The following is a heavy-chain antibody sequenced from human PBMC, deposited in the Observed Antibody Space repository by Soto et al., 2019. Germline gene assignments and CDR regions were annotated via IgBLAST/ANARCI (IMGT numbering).Heavy chain of an antibody. V-gene: IGHV4-31*03. CDR3: ASGGRAVAPPTI. CDR2: IYYSGST. D-gene: IGHD6-19*01. Sequence: SETLSLTCTVSGGSISSGGYYWSWIRQHPGKGLEWIGYIYYSGSTYYNPSLKSRVTISVDTSKNQFSLKLSSVTAADTAMYYCASGGRAVAPPTIWGQGTMVTVSS. J-gene: IGHJ3*02. CDR1: GGSISSGGYY.